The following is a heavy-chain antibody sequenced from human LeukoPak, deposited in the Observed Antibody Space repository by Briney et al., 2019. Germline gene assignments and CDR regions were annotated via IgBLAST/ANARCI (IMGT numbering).Heavy chain of an antibody. Sequence: GGSLRLSCAASGFTFSSYSMNWVRQAPGKGLEGVSSISSSSSYIYYADSVKGRFTISRDNAKNSLYLQMNSLRAEDTAVYYCARDLDYYYYMDVWGKGTTVTVSS. CDR1: GFTFSSYS. CDR2: ISSSSSYI. CDR3: ARDLDYYYYMDV. V-gene: IGHV3-21*01. J-gene: IGHJ6*03. D-gene: IGHD3-16*01.